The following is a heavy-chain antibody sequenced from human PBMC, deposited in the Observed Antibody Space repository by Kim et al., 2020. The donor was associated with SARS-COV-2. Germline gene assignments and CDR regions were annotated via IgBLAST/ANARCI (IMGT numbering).Heavy chain of an antibody. CDR3: AKDRMYTSTPGGGMDV. CDR2: ISGSGGST. CDR1: GFTFSSYA. V-gene: IGHV3-23*01. J-gene: IGHJ6*02. D-gene: IGHD6-13*01. Sequence: GGSLRLSCAASGFTFSSYAMSWVRQAPGKGLEWVSAISGSGGSTYYADSVKGRFTISRDNSKNTLCLQMNSLRAEDTAVYYCAKDRMYTSTPGGGMDVWGQGTTVTVSS.